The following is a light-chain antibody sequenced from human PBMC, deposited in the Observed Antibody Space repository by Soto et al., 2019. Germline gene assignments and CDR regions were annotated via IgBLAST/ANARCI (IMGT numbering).Light chain of an antibody. Sequence: EIVMTQSPATLSLSPGERATLSCRASQSVSSNLAWYQQKPGQAPRLLIYGASTRATGIPARFSGSGSGTDFTLSIRRLEPEDFAVYYCQHYGFSLITFGQGTRLEIK. CDR3: QHYGFSLIT. V-gene: IGKV3-15*01. CDR2: GAS. CDR1: QSVSSN. J-gene: IGKJ5*01.